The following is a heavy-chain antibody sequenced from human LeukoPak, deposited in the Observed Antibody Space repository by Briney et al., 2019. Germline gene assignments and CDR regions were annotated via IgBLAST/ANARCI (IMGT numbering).Heavy chain of an antibody. V-gene: IGHV3-11*04. D-gene: IGHD3-22*01. CDR1: GFTFSDYY. Sequence: GGSLRLSCAASGFTFSDYYMSWIRQAPGEGLEWVSYISSSGSTIYYADSVEGRFTISRDNAKNSLYLQMNSLRAEDTAVYYCARDPPEENYYDSSGYSFYFDYWGQGTLVTVSS. CDR3: ARDPPEENYYDSSGYSFYFDY. J-gene: IGHJ4*02. CDR2: ISSSGSTI.